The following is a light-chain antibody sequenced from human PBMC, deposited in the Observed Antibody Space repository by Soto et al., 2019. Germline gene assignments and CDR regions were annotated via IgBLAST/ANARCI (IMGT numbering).Light chain of an antibody. V-gene: IGLV1-40*01. J-gene: IGLJ2*01. CDR2: GNS. CDR1: SSNIGAGYD. Sequence: QSVLTQPPSVSGAPGQRVTISCTGSSSNIGAGYDVHWYQQLPGTAPKLLIYGNSNRPSGVPDRFSGSKSGTSASLAITGLQAEDEADYYCQPYDSSLFGGGTKLTVL. CDR3: QPYDSSL.